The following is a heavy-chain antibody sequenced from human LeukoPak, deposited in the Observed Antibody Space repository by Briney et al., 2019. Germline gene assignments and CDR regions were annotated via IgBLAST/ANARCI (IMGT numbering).Heavy chain of an antibody. CDR1: GFTFSSYA. D-gene: IGHD3-16*02. CDR3: AKDSYDYVWGSYRDY. J-gene: IGHJ4*02. Sequence: GGSLRLSCAASGFTFSSYAMSWVRQAPGKGLEGVSAISGSGGSTYYADSVKGRFTISRDNSKNPLYLQMNSLRAEDTAVYYCAKDSYDYVWGSYRDYWGQGTLVTVSS. CDR2: ISGSGGST. V-gene: IGHV3-23*01.